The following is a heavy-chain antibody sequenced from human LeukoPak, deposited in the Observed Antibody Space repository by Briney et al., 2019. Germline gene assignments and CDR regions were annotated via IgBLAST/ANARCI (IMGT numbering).Heavy chain of an antibody. J-gene: IGHJ4*02. V-gene: IGHV4-38-2*02. CDR2: IYHSGST. D-gene: IGHD4-17*01. CDR1: GYSISSGYY. CDR3: ARDHDYGDYGYYFDY. Sequence: SETLSLTCTVSGYSISSGYYWGWIRQPPGKGLEWIGCIYHSGSTNYNPSLKSRVTISVDTSKNQFSLKLSSVTAADTAVYYCARDHDYGDYGYYFDYWGQGTLVTVSS.